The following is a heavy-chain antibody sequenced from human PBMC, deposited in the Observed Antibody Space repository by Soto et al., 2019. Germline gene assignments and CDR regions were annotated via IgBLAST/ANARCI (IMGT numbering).Heavy chain of an antibody. CDR1: GGSISSSY. V-gene: IGHV4-59*01. Sequence: SETLSLTCTVSGGSISSSYWSWIRQPPGKGLEWIGYIYHSGSTKYNPSLKSRVTMSVDTTKNQFSLKLSSVTAADTAVYYCARESEVEGAFDIWGQGTMVAVSS. CDR2: IYHSGST. J-gene: IGHJ3*02. CDR3: ARESEVEGAFDI. D-gene: IGHD2-2*01.